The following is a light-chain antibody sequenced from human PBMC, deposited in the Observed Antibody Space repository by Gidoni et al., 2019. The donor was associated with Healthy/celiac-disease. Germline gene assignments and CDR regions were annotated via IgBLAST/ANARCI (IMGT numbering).Light chain of an antibody. CDR1: QSVSSY. V-gene: IGKV3-11*01. CDR2: DAS. CDR3: QQRSNWPYT. Sequence: LVFTHSPATLSLSPGERATLSCRASQSVSSYLAWYQQKPGQAPRLRIYDASNRATGIPARFSGSGSGTDFTLTISSLEPEEFAVYYCQQRSNWPYTFGQGTKLEIK. J-gene: IGKJ2*01.